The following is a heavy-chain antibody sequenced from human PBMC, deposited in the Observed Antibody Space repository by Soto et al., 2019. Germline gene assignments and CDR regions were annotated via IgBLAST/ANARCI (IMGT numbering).Heavy chain of an antibody. J-gene: IGHJ3*02. CDR3: ARGPGQPPYYDFWSGYSGAPPRTPYLDI. Sequence: ASVKVSCKASGYTFTSYDINWVRQATGQGLEWMRWMNPNSGNTGYAQKFQGRVTMTRNTSISTAYMELSSQRSEDTAVYYCARGPGQPPYYDFWSGYSGAPPRTPYLDIWGQGTMVTVSS. V-gene: IGHV1-8*01. CDR2: MNPNSGNT. D-gene: IGHD3-3*01. CDR1: GYTFTSYD.